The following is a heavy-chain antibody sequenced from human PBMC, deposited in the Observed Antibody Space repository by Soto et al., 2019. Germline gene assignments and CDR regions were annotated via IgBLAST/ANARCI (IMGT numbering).Heavy chain of an antibody. V-gene: IGHV3-53*01. J-gene: IGHJ3*02. CDR3: AREGDAFDI. CDR1: GFTVSSNY. CDR2: IYSGSSS. Sequence: GGSLRLSCAASGFTVSSNYMNWVRQPPGKGLEWVSIIYSGSSSYYADSVKGRFTISRDNSKNTLYLQMNSLRAEDTAVYYCAREGDAFDIWGQGTMVTVSS.